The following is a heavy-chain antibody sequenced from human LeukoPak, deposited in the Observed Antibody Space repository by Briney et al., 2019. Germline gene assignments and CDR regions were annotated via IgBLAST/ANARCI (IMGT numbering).Heavy chain of an antibody. Sequence: ASVKVSCKASGGAFSSHALSWVRQAPGHGLEWMGGIVPMFGAANYAQKFRGRVTITTDASTSTGYMELSSLRFEDTAVYYCAMLGGEYYDNSGYYRFDYWGQGTLVTVSS. CDR2: IVPMFGAA. CDR1: GGAFSSHA. D-gene: IGHD3-22*01. V-gene: IGHV1-69*05. CDR3: AMLGGEYYDNSGYYRFDY. J-gene: IGHJ4*02.